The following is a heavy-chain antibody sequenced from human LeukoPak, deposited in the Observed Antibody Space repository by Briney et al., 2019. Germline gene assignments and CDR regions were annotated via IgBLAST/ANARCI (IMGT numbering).Heavy chain of an antibody. Sequence: GGSLRLSCAASGFTFSSYWMHWVRQAPGKGLVWVSRINSDGSSTSYADSVKGRFTISRDNAKNTLYLQMNSLRAEDTAVYYCAKKAYAKKKNWFDPRGQGTLVTVSS. D-gene: IGHD4-17*01. J-gene: IGHJ5*02. CDR3: AKKAYAKKKNWFDP. CDR2: INSDGSST. V-gene: IGHV3-74*01. CDR1: GFTFSSYW.